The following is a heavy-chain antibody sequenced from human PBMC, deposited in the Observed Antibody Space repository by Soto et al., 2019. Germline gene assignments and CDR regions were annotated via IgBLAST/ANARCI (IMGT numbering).Heavy chain of an antibody. V-gene: IGHV3-23*01. D-gene: IGHD1-26*01. Sequence: SLRLSCAASGFTFINYAMSWVRQAPGPGLAWVSAISGSGGTTYYADPVKGRFTISRDNSKNTLDLQLSSLRGGDKALSYFSTNLGSRWELLGCFDYWGQGILVTASS. J-gene: IGHJ4*02. CDR3: STNLGSRWELLGCFDY. CDR2: ISGSGGTT. CDR1: GFTFINYA.